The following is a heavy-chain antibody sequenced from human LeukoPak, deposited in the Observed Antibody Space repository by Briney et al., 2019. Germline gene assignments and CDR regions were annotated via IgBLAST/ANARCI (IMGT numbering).Heavy chain of an antibody. J-gene: IGHJ6*03. Sequence: SETLSLTCTVSGGSISSYYWSWIRQPAGKGLEWIGRIYTSGSTNYNPSLKSRVTMSVDTSKNQFSLKLSSVTAADTAVYYCAREPGGVVITSFYYYYYMDVWGKGPRSPSP. CDR3: AREPGGVVITSFYYYYYMDV. V-gene: IGHV4-4*07. CDR1: GGSISSYY. D-gene: IGHD3-3*01. CDR2: IYTSGST.